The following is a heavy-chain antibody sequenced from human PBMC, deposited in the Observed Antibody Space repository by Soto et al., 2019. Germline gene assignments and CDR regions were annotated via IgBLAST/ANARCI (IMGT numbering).Heavy chain of an antibody. J-gene: IGHJ5*02. CDR3: ARPRFLESNWFDP. V-gene: IGHV1-69*05. CDR2: IIPICGKA. Sequence: SVKVSCKASGGTFSSYAISWVRQAPGQGLEWMGGIIPICGKANYAQKFQGRVTMTTNTSISTAYMELSSLRSEDTAVYYCARPRFLESNWFDPWGQGTLVTVS. CDR1: GGTFSSYA. D-gene: IGHD3-3*01.